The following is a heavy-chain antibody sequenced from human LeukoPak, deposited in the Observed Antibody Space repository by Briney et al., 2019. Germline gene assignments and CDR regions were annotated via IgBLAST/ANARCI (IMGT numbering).Heavy chain of an antibody. Sequence: GGSLRLSCAASGFTFSSYGMHWVRQAPGKGLEWVAVISYDGSNKYYADSVKGRFTISRDNSKNTLYLQMNSLRAEDTAVYYCARDYSGSYSLYYYYYYGMDVWGQGTTVTVSS. D-gene: IGHD1-26*01. CDR3: ARDYSGSYSLYYYYYYGMDV. CDR2: ISYDGSNK. CDR1: GFTFSSYG. V-gene: IGHV3-30*03. J-gene: IGHJ6*02.